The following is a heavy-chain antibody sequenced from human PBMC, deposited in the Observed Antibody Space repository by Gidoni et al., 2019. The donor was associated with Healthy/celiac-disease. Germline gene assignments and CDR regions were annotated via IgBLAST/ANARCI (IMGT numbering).Heavy chain of an antibody. CDR3: ARDTHSGLVPAASGGFQH. D-gene: IGHD2-2*01. V-gene: IGHV3-30-3*01. J-gene: IGHJ1*01. CDR1: GFTFSTYL. Sequence: QVQPVESGGGVVQPRRFLRLSCAASGFTFSTYLRHCVRQAPGKGLEWVAVISYDGSNKYYADSVKGRFTISRDNSKNTLYLQMNSLRAEDTAVYYCARDTHSGLVPAASGGFQHWGQGTLVTVSS. CDR2: ISYDGSNK.